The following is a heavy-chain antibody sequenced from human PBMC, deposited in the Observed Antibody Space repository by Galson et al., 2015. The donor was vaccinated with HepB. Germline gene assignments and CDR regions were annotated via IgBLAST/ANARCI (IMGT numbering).Heavy chain of an antibody. V-gene: IGHV1-46*01. D-gene: IGHD3-22*01. CDR3: AKDRGYDSSGYLGWPVDY. J-gene: IGHJ4*02. CDR2: INPSGGST. CDR1: GYTFTGYY. Sequence: SVKVSCKASGYTFTGYYMHWVRQAPGQGLEWMGIINPSGGSTDYAQKFRGRLTMTRDTSTSTVFMELNSLRADDTALYYCAKDRGYDSSGYLGWPVDYWGQGTLVSVSS.